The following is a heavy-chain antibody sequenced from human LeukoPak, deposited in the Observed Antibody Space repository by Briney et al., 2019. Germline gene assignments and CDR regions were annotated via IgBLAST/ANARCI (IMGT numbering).Heavy chain of an antibody. V-gene: IGHV3-7*01. Sequence: GGSLRLSCAASGFTFSSYWMSWVRQAPGKGLEWVANIKQDGSEKYYVDSVKGRFTISRDNAKNSLYLQMNSLRAEDTAVYYCARDTTVLLWFGVFDYWGQGTLVTVSS. J-gene: IGHJ4*02. CDR1: GFTFSSYW. CDR3: ARDTTVLLWFGVFDY. D-gene: IGHD3-10*01. CDR2: IKQDGSEK.